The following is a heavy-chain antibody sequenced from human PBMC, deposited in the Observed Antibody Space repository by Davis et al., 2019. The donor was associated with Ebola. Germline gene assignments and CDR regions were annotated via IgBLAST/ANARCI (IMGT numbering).Heavy chain of an antibody. CDR1: GGSISSADYS. V-gene: IGHV4-39*07. J-gene: IGHJ6*03. Sequence: PSETLSLTCTVSGGSISSADYSWSWIRQPPGKGLEWIGEINHSGSTNYNPSLKSRVTISVVTSRNQFSLKLSSVTAADTAVYYCRSSGWPRSTHYYYYYYMDVWGKGTTVTVSS. CDR2: INHSGST. CDR3: RSSGWPRSTHYYYYYYMDV. D-gene: IGHD6-19*01.